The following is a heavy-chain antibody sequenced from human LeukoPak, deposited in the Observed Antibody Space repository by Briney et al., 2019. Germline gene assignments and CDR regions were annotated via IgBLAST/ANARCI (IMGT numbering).Heavy chain of an antibody. V-gene: IGHV3-23*01. CDR2: ISGSGGTT. CDR3: AKVLGNSFDY. CDR1: GFTFSSYA. J-gene: IGHJ4*02. Sequence: GGSLRLSCAASGFTFSSYAMSWVRQAPGKGLEWVSAISGSGGTTYYADSVKGRFTISRDISKNTLYLQMNSLRAEDTAIYYCAKVLGNSFDYWGQGTLVTVSS.